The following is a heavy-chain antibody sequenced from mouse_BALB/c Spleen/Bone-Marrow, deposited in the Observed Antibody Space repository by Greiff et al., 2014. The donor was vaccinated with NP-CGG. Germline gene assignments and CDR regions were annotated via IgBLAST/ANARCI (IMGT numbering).Heavy chain of an antibody. Sequence: VQLQQSGPGLVKPSQSLSLSCSVTGYSITSGYFWYWIRQFPGNILEWMGFISYDGSNNYNPSLKNRISITRDTSKNQFFLKLNSVTTEDTATYYCARGDGYYGGAMDYWGQGTSVTVSA. J-gene: IGHJ4*01. CDR3: ARGDGYYGGAMDY. D-gene: IGHD2-3*01. CDR1: GYSITSGYF. CDR2: ISYDGSN. V-gene: IGHV3-6*01.